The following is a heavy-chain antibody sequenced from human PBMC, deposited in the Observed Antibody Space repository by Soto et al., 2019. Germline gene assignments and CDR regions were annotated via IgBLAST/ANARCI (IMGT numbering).Heavy chain of an antibody. Sequence: GGSLSLSCAASGFTFRSFTMNWVRQAPGKGLEWVSTISSNGAYIYYTDALRGRFTISRDNAKNSLHLQMNSLRAEDTAVYYCTRDASRDSTARGWFDPWGPGTLVTVSS. D-gene: IGHD3-10*01. CDR3: TRDASRDSTARGWFDP. CDR2: ISSNGAYI. CDR1: GFTFRSFT. J-gene: IGHJ5*02. V-gene: IGHV3-21*01.